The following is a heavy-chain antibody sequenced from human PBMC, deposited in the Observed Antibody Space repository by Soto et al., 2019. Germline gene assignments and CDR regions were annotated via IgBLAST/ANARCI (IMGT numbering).Heavy chain of an antibody. V-gene: IGHV1-58*01. Sequence: QMQLVQSGPEVKKPGTSVKVSCKASGFTFTSSAVQWVRQARGQRLEWIGWIVVGSGNTNYAQKFQERVTITRDMSTRTAYMELSSLRSEDTAVYYCAALRHYYDSSGINAFDIWGQGKMVTVSS. CDR2: IVVGSGNT. CDR1: GFTFTSSA. D-gene: IGHD3-22*01. CDR3: AALRHYYDSSGINAFDI. J-gene: IGHJ3*02.